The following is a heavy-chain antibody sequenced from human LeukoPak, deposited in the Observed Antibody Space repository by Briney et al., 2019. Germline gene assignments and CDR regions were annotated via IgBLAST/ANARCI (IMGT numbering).Heavy chain of an antibody. V-gene: IGHV3-23*01. CDR1: GFTFSTYA. Sequence: PGGSLRLSCAASGFTFSTYAMSWVRQAPGKGLEWVSAISTSGNNTYYADSVKGRFTISRDNPKNTLYLQINSLRVEDTAIYYCAKERSAVTTGLFDSWGQGTLVTVSS. D-gene: IGHD4-17*01. CDR2: ISTSGNNT. J-gene: IGHJ4*02. CDR3: AKERSAVTTGLFDS.